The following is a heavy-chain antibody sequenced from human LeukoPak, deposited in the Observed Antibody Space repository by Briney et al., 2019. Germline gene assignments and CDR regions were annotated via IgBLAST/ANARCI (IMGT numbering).Heavy chain of an antibody. D-gene: IGHD2-21*02. V-gene: IGHV3-74*01. CDR2: INSDGSST. J-gene: IGHJ4*02. CDR3: ARGSCGGDCYWDY. CDR1: GVSFSSNW. Sequence: GGSLRLSCAASGVSFSSNWMHWVRQAPGKGLVWVSRINSDGSSTSYADSVKGRFTISRDNAKNTLYLQMNSPRAEDTAVYYCARGSCGGDCYWDYWGQGTLVTVSS.